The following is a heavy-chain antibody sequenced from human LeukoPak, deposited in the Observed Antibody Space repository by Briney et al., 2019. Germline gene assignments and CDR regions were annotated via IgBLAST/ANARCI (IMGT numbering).Heavy chain of an antibody. D-gene: IGHD5-24*01. CDR3: PRTWHVGFDL. CDR1: GFTFSVYA. V-gene: IGHV3-23*01. J-gene: IGHJ3*01. CDR2: RSITGYYR. Sequence: GGSLRLSCIASGFTFSVYAMSWVRQGPGKGLEWSSDRSITGYYRNYATPERGRFTISRDNSKNWLWLQMTSLRAEATVVFNCPRTWHVGFDLWSQGTMVTVSS.